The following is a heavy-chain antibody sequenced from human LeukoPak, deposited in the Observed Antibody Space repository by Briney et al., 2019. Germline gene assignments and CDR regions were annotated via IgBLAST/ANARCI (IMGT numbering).Heavy chain of an antibody. CDR1: GGSFSGYY. CDR2: IDHSGST. CDR3: AGYYYDTPYGMDV. V-gene: IGHV4-34*01. D-gene: IGHD3-22*01. Sequence: PSETLSLTCAVYGGSFSGYYWSWIRQPPGKGLEWIEEIDHSGSTNYNPSLKSRVTISVDTSKNQFSLKLSSVTAADTAVYYCAGYYYDTPYGMDVWGQGTTVTVSS. J-gene: IGHJ6*02.